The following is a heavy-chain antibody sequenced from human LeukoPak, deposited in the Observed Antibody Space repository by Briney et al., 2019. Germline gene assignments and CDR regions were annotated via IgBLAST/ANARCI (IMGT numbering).Heavy chain of an antibody. Sequence: GESLKISCKGSGYRFTSYWISWVRQMPGKGLEWMGIIYPGDSDTRYSPSFQGQVTISADKSISTAYLQWSSLKASDTAMYYCARLLRLAVPYFDYWGQGTLVTVSS. CDR3: ARLLRLAVPYFDY. J-gene: IGHJ4*02. CDR1: GYRFTSYW. D-gene: IGHD3-16*01. CDR2: IYPGDSDT. V-gene: IGHV5-51*01.